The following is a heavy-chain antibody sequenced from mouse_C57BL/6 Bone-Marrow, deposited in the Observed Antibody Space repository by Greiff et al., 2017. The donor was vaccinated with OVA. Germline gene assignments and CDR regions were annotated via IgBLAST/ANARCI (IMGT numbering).Heavy chain of an antibody. V-gene: IGHV1-26*01. D-gene: IGHD1-1*01. Sequence: VQLQQSGPELVKPGASVKISCKASGYTFTDYYMNWVKQSHGKSLEWIGDINPNNGGTSYNQKFKGKATLTVDKSSSTAYMELRSLTSEDSAVYYGARSYYYGRRGFAYWGQGTLVTVSA. CDR1: GYTFTDYY. CDR3: ARSYYYGRRGFAY. J-gene: IGHJ3*01. CDR2: INPNNGGT.